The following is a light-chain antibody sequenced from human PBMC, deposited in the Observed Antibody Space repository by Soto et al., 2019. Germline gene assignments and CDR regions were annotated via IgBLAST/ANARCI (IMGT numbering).Light chain of an antibody. CDR3: QQRSNWPPTT. J-gene: IGKJ5*01. CDR1: QSVSSY. CDR2: DAS. Sequence: EIVLTQSPATLSLSPGERATLSCRASQSVSSYLAWYQQKPGQAPRLLIYDASNRATGIPARFSGSGSGTDFTLTISSLEPEDFPVYYCQQRSNWPPTTLGQGTRLETK. V-gene: IGKV3-11*01.